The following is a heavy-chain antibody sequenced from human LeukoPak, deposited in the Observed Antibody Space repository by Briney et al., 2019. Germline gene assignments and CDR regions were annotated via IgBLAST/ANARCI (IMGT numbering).Heavy chain of an antibody. Sequence: SETLSLTCAVYGGSFSGYYWSWIRQPPGKGLEWIGEINHSGSTNYNPSLKSRVTISVDTSKNQFSLKLSSVTAADTAVYYCASRAYCSGGSCCYFDYWGQGTLVTVSS. CDR2: INHSGST. CDR3: ASRAYCSGGSCCYFDY. V-gene: IGHV4-34*01. CDR1: GGSFSGYY. D-gene: IGHD2-15*01. J-gene: IGHJ4*02.